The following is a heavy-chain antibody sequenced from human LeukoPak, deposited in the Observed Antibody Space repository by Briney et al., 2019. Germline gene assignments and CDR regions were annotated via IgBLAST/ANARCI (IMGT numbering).Heavy chain of an antibody. Sequence: GGSLRLSCAASRFTFSSYGMHWVRQAPGKGLEWVAYIQYDGSNEQYADSVKGRFSISRDSSKNILYLQMNSLRAEDTAVYYCAKDPYSGSSANWFDPWGQGTLVTVSS. CDR1: RFTFSSYG. J-gene: IGHJ5*02. CDR2: IQYDGSNE. CDR3: AKDPYSGSSANWFDP. D-gene: IGHD1-26*01. V-gene: IGHV3-30*02.